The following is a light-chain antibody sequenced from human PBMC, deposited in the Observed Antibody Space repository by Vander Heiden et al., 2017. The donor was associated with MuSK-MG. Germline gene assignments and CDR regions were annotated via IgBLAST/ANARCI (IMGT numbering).Light chain of an antibody. Sequence: DVQMTQYPPSLSASVGDRVTITCQASQDISNFLNWYQHRPGKAPKLLIYHASTLQTGVPKRFSGSGSGTHFTFTISSLQPEDIATYYCQQYGDLVTFGGGTKVDIK. CDR2: HAS. CDR3: QQYGDLVT. CDR1: QDISNF. J-gene: IGKJ4*01. V-gene: IGKV1-33*01.